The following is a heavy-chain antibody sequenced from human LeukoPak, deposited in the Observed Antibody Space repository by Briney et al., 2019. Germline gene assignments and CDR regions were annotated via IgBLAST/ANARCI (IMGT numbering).Heavy chain of an antibody. D-gene: IGHD5-12*01. Sequence: PSETLSLTCSVSGGSIRSYYWSWIRQPPGKGLEWIGYTYHTGRTNYNPSLKSRVTMSLDTSKNQFSLKVSSVTAADTAVYYCASSSGYDSAVYFPHWGQGTLLTVSS. CDR1: GGSIRSYY. J-gene: IGHJ1*01. CDR2: TYHTGRT. CDR3: ASSSGYDSAVYFPH. V-gene: IGHV4-59*12.